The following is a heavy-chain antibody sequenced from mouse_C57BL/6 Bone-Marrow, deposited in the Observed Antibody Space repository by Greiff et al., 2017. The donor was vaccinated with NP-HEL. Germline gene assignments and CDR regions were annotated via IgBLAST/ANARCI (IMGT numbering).Heavy chain of an antibody. CDR3: ARGFAY. Sequence: QVQLQQSGAELVRPGTSVKVSCKASGYAFTNYLIEWVKQRPGQGLEWIGVINPGSGGTNYNEKFKGKATLTADKSSSTAYMQLSSLTSEDSAVYFGARGFAYWGQGTLVTVSA. CDR1: GYAFTNYL. V-gene: IGHV1-54*01. J-gene: IGHJ3*01. CDR2: INPGSGGT.